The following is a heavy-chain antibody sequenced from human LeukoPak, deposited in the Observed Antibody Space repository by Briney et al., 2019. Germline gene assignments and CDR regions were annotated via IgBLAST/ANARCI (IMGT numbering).Heavy chain of an antibody. CDR3: ARMNFYGDYCDY. CDR1: GFTFSSYA. D-gene: IGHD4-17*01. CDR2: IIGSGGST. V-gene: IGHV3-23*01. J-gene: IGHJ4*02. Sequence: GSLRLSCAASGFTFSSYAMSWVRQAPGEGREWVSAIIGSGGSTYYADSVKGRFTISRDNSKNTLYLQMNSLRAEDTAVYYCARMNFYGDYCDYWGQGTLVTVSS.